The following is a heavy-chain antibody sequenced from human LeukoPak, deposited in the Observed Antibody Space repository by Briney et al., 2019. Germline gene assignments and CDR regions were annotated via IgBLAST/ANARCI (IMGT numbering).Heavy chain of an antibody. Sequence: ASETLSLTCTVSGGSLSSGSDYWSWIRQSAGKGLEWIGRIYASGSTNYNPSLKSRVTISVDTSKNQFSLKLGSVTAADTAVYYCARSGYSNFDYWGQGTLVTVSS. V-gene: IGHV4-61*02. J-gene: IGHJ4*02. CDR3: ARSGYSNFDY. CDR1: GGSLSSGSDY. D-gene: IGHD3-3*01. CDR2: IYASGST.